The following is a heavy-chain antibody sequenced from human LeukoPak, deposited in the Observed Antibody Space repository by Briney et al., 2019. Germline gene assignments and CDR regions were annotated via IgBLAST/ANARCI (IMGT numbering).Heavy chain of an antibody. CDR2: IRHDGGEK. J-gene: IGHJ4*02. CDR1: GFTFSSYS. CDR3: ARDSQNGNTAGGY. V-gene: IGHV3-7*01. D-gene: IGHD5-18*01. Sequence: GGSLRLSCAASGFTFSSYSMNWVRQAPGKGLEWVGNIRHDGGEKYYVDSVKGRFTISRDNAKNSLYLQMNSLRAEDTAVYYCARDSQNGNTAGGYWGQGTLVTVSS.